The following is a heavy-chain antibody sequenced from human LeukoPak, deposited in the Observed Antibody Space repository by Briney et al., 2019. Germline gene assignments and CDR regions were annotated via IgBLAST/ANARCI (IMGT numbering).Heavy chain of an antibody. D-gene: IGHD2-15*01. CDR3: ARDVLGVAAGQSNSFYYYYYMDV. J-gene: IGHJ6*03. CDR2: IIPIFGTA. V-gene: IGHV1-69*06. CDR1: GYTFTGYY. Sequence: GASVKVSCKASGYTFTGYYIHWVRQAPGQGLEWMGGIIPIFGTANYAQKFRGRATITADKSTRTAYMELSSLRSEDTAVYYCARDVLGVAAGQSNSFYYYYYMDVWGKGTTVTVSS.